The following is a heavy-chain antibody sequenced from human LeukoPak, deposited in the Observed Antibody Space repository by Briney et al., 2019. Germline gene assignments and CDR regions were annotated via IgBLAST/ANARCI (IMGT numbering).Heavy chain of an antibody. Sequence: SSGTLSLTCAVSGGSISSSNWWSWVRQPPGKGLEWIGEIYHSGSTNYNPSLKSRVTISVDKSKNQFSLKLSSVTAADMAVYYCARKDYGDDDAFGIWGQGTMVTVSS. V-gene: IGHV4-4*02. CDR1: GGSISSSNW. CDR2: IYHSGST. J-gene: IGHJ3*02. CDR3: ARKDYGDDDAFGI. D-gene: IGHD4-17*01.